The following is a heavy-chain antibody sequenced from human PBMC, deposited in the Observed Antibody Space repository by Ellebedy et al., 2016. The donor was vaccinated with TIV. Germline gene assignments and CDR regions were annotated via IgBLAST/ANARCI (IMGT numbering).Heavy chain of an antibody. J-gene: IGHJ4*02. D-gene: IGHD6-13*01. Sequence: GGSLRLSCTASGFALSSYAMGWVRQAPGKGLEWVSYLSSTSSTIYYADSVRGRFTISRDKANNSLYLQMTSLRADDTAVYYCAREMRSPDWTKSNWYGALDNWGQGTLVTVSS. CDR3: AREMRSPDWTKSNWYGALDN. V-gene: IGHV3-48*01. CDR2: LSSTSSTI. CDR1: GFALSSYA.